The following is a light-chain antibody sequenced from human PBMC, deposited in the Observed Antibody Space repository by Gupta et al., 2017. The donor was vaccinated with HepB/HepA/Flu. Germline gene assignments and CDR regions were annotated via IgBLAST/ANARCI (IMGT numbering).Light chain of an antibody. CDR1: SSNIGSNY. CDR3: AAWDDSLSGYV. V-gene: IGLV1-47*01. CDR2: RNN. J-gene: IGLJ1*01. Sequence: QSVLTQPPSASGTPGQRVTIPCSASSSNIGSNYVYWYQQLPGTAPKLLIYRNNQRPSGVPDRFSGSKSGTSASLAIRGLRSEDEADYYCAAWDDSLSGYVFGTGTKVTVL.